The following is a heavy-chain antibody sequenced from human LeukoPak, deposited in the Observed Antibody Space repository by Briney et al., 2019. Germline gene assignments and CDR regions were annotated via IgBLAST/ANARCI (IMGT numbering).Heavy chain of an antibody. CDR1: DDSITMYY. CDR3: ARGRVSSSTWYSTYYYYFYMDV. D-gene: IGHD1-1*01. CDR2: VDYTGST. Sequence: PSETLSLTCSVSDDSITMYYWTWIRQPPGKGLEWIGYVDYTGSTNFNPSLNGRVSISRDMTKNLFSLRLRSVTAADTAVYFCARGRVSSSTWYSTYYYYFYMDVWGKGTTVTVSS. V-gene: IGHV4-59*01. J-gene: IGHJ6*03.